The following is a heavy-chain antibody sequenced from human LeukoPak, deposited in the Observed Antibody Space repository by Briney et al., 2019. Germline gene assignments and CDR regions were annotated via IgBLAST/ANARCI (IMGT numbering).Heavy chain of an antibody. Sequence: ASVKVSCKASGYTFTSYYMHWVRQAPGQGLEWMGIINPSGGSTSYAQKFQGRVTVTRDTSTSTVYMELSSLRSEDTAVYYCARDLFGRYFDLWGRGTLVTVSS. CDR3: ARDLFGRYFDL. J-gene: IGHJ2*01. V-gene: IGHV1-46*01. CDR2: INPSGGST. D-gene: IGHD2-21*01. CDR1: GYTFTSYY.